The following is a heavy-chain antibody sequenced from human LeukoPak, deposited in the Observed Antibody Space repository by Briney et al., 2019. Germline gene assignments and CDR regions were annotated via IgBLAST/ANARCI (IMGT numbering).Heavy chain of an antibody. D-gene: IGHD3-10*01. CDR1: GFTFSSYA. V-gene: IGHV3-23*01. J-gene: IGHJ3*02. CDR3: ARPLWFGELLYPFDAFDI. Sequence: GGSLRLSCAASGFTFSSYAMSWVRQAPGKGLEWVSAISGSGGSTYYADSVKGRFTISRDNSKNTLYLQMNSLRAEDTAVYYCARPLWFGELLYPFDAFDIWGQGTMVTVSS. CDR2: ISGSGGST.